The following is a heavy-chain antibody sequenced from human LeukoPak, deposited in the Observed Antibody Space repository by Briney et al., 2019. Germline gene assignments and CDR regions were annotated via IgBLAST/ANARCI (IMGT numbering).Heavy chain of an antibody. J-gene: IGHJ3*01. CDR1: GGSLSGHY. D-gene: IGHD3-22*01. CDR2: VSYTGRT. V-gene: IGHV4-59*11. CDR3: ARLLDNDISGDPDTFDV. Sequence: SETLSLTCTVSGGSLSGHYWSWIRQPPGKRLEWIVYVSYTGRTKYKPSLQSRVTISIDTSKSQFSLKLTSVTSADTAVYSCARLLDNDISGDPDTFDVWGQGTTVTVSS.